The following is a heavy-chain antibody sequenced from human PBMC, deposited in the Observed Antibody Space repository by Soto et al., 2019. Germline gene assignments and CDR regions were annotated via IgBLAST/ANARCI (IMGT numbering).Heavy chain of an antibody. CDR1: GGSISSSSYY. Sequence: SETLSLTCTVSGGSISSSSYYWGWIRQPPGKGLEWIGSIYYSGSTYYNPSLKSRVTISVDTSKNQFSLKLSSVTAADTAVYYCAREVDCSGGSCWDYWGQGTLVTVSS. J-gene: IGHJ4*02. D-gene: IGHD2-15*01. CDR2: IYYSGST. V-gene: IGHV4-39*07. CDR3: AREVDCSGGSCWDY.